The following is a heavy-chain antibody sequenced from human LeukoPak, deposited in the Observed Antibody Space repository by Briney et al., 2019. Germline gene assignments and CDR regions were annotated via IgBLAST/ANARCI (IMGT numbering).Heavy chain of an antibody. D-gene: IGHD1-20*01. CDR3: VRLQAVTGNFDY. CDR2: INYSGDT. J-gene: IGHJ4*02. Sequence: SETLSLTCTVSGGSIGSSSFYWGWVRQPPGQGLEWIETINYSGDTYYNPSLKSRVTISVDSSRNQFSLKLSSVTAADTAVYYCVRLQAVTGNFDYWGQGALVTVSS. CDR1: GGSIGSSSFY. V-gene: IGHV4-39*07.